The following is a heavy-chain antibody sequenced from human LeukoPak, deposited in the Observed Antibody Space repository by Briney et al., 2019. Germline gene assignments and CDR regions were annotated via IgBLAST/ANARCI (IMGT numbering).Heavy chain of an antibody. CDR1: GGTFSSYA. CDR3: AREKGRAAAGPTTQDNWFDP. CDR2: INTNTGNP. J-gene: IGHJ5*02. Sequence: ASVKVSCKASGGTFSSYAMNWVRQAPGQGLEWMGWINTNTGNPTYAQGFTGRFVFSLDTSVSTAYLQISSLRAEDTAVYYCAREKGRAAAGPTTQDNWFDPWGQGTLVTVSS. V-gene: IGHV7-4-1*02. D-gene: IGHD6-13*01.